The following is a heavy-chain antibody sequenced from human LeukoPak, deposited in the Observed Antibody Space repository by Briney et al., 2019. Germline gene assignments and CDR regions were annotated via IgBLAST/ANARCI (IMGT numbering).Heavy chain of an antibody. CDR2: IFYSGST. CDR3: ARRGITYSSSFFSY. V-gene: IGHV4-39*01. D-gene: IGHD2-2*01. Sequence: SETLSLTCTVSGGSIGGSNAHWGWIRQPPGKGLEWIGSIFYSGSTYYNPSLKSRVTMSVDTPKNQFSLKLTSVTAADTATYYCARRGITYSSSFFSYWGQGTLVTVSS. J-gene: IGHJ4*02. CDR1: GGSIGGSNAH.